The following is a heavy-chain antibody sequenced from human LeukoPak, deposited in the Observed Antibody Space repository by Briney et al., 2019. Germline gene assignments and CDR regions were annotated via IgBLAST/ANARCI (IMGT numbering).Heavy chain of an antibody. CDR2: ISSSGGST. V-gene: IGHV3-23*01. D-gene: IGHD2-8*01. CDR1: GFTFSDYY. CDR3: ARNRWSMNMRSCDY. Sequence: GGSLRLSCAASGFTFSDYYMSWVRQGPGKGLEWVSGISSSGGSTYCADSVKGRFTISRDNSKNTLYLQMNSLRAEDTAVYYCARNRWSMNMRSCDYWGPGTLVTVSS. J-gene: IGHJ4*02.